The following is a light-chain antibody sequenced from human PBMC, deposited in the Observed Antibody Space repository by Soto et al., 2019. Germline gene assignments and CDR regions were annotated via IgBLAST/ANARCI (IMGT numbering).Light chain of an antibody. J-gene: IGLJ2*01. V-gene: IGLV2-14*01. CDR3: SSYTSSSTLVV. Sequence: ALTQPASVSGSPGQSITISCTGTSSDVGGYSFVSWYQQHPGKAPKLMIYDVSNRPSGVSNRFSGSKSGNTASLTISGLQAEDEADYYCSSYTSSSTLVVFGGGTKVTVL. CDR1: SSDVGGYSF. CDR2: DVS.